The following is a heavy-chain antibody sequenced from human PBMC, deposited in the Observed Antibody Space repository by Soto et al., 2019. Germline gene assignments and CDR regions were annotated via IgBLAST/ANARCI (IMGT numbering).Heavy chain of an antibody. CDR3: ARVGAYDLSYGMDV. D-gene: IGHD3-3*01. V-gene: IGHV4-59*01. Sequence: PSETLCLTCTVSGGSISSYYWSWIRQPPGKGLEWIGYIYYSGSTNYNPSLKSRVTISVDTSKNQFSLKLSSVTAADTAVYYCARVGAYDLSYGMDVWGQGTTVTVSS. CDR1: GGSISSYY. J-gene: IGHJ6*02. CDR2: IYYSGST.